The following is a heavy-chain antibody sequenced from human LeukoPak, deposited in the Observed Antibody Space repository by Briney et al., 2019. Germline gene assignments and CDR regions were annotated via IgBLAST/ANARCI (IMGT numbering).Heavy chain of an antibody. D-gene: IGHD6-19*01. CDR1: GFTFSSYA. CDR3: AKDIAVAGYYFDY. Sequence: GGSLRLSCAASGFTFSSYAMTWVRQAPGKGLEWVSAISGSGGSTYYADSVKGRFTISRDNSKNTLYLQMNSLRAEDTAVYYCAKDIAVAGYYFDYWGQGTLVTVSS. CDR2: ISGSGGST. V-gene: IGHV3-23*01. J-gene: IGHJ4*02.